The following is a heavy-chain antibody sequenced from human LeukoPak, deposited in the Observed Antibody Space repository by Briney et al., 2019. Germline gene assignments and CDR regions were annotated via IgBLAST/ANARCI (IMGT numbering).Heavy chain of an antibody. CDR2: IIPIFGTA. CDR3: ARAGSTVVTRRYYYYYMDV. J-gene: IGHJ6*03. D-gene: IGHD4-23*01. V-gene: IGHV1-69*06. Sequence: GASVKVSCKASGGTFSSYAISWVRQAPGQGLEWMGGIIPIFGTANYAQKFQGRVTITADKSTSTAYMELSSLRSEDATVYYCARAGSTVVTRRYYYYYMDVWGKGTTVTVSS. CDR1: GGTFSSYA.